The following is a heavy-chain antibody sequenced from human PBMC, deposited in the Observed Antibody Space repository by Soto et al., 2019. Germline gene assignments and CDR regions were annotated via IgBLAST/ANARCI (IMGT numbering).Heavy chain of an antibody. CDR2: ISGSGGST. J-gene: IGHJ4*02. CDR3: AKVGATIRGYFGY. Sequence: EVQLLESGGGLVQPGGSLRLSCAASGFTFSSYAMSWVRQAPGKGLEWVSAISGSGGSTYYADSVKGRFTISRDNSKNTLYLQMNSLGDEDTAVYYCAKVGATIRGYFGYLGQGTLVTVCS. D-gene: IGHD5-12*01. V-gene: IGHV3-23*01. CDR1: GFTFSSYA.